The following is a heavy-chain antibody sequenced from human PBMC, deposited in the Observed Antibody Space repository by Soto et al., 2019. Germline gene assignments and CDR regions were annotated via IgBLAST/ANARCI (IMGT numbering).Heavy chain of an antibody. J-gene: IGHJ4*02. CDR2: ISGSGVST. CDR3: AKDRERIATRSIDY. CDR1: GFTFSSYA. D-gene: IGHD6-6*01. V-gene: IGHV3-23*01. Sequence: PGGSLRLSCAASGFTFSSYAMSWVRQAPGKGLEWVSGISGSGVSTYYADSVKGRFTISRDNSKSTLYLQMSSLRAEDTAVYYCAKDRERIATRSIDYWGQGTLVTVSS.